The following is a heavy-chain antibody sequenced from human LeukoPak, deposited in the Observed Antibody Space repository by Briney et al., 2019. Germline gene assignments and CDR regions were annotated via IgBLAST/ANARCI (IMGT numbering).Heavy chain of an antibody. V-gene: IGHV3-23*01. CDR1: GFTFSSYA. CDR2: ISNSDNKP. CDR3: ARGRGGYSSSWLDY. J-gene: IGHJ4*02. D-gene: IGHD6-13*01. Sequence: GGSLRLSCAASGFTFSSYAMSWVRQAPGKGLEWVSTISNSDNKPYYADSVKGRFTISRDNSKNTLHLQMNSLRAEDTAVYYCARGRGGYSSSWLDYWGQGTLVTVSS.